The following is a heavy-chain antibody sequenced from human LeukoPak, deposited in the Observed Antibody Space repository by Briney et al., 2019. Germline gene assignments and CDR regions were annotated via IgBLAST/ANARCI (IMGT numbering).Heavy chain of an antibody. D-gene: IGHD2-15*01. CDR1: GGSISSYY. V-gene: IGHV4-59*08. J-gene: IGHJ5*02. CDR2: IYYGGNT. CDR3: ARSAGDIYSWFDP. Sequence: SETLSLTCVVSGGSISSYYWSWIRQPPGKALEWIGSIYYGGNTKYNPPVTSRVTISEDTSKNQFSLKLSSVTAADTAVYYCARSAGDIYSWFDPWGRGTLVTVSS.